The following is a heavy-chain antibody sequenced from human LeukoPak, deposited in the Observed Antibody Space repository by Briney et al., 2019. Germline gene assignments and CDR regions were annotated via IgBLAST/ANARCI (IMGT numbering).Heavy chain of an antibody. Sequence: GRSLRLSCAASGFTFSSYGMHWVRQAPGKGLEWVAVISYDGSNKYCADSVKGRFTISRDNSKNTLYLQMNSLRAEDTAVYYCAKDPSDSSGWYGPSYYYYGMDVWGQGTTVTVSS. CDR1: GFTFSSYG. V-gene: IGHV3-30*18. CDR2: ISYDGSNK. J-gene: IGHJ6*02. CDR3: AKDPSDSSGWYGPSYYYYGMDV. D-gene: IGHD6-19*01.